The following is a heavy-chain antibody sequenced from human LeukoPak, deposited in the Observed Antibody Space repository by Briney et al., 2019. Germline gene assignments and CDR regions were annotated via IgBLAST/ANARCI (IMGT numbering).Heavy chain of an antibody. CDR2: IDWDDDK. Sequence: SGPALVKPTQTLTLTCTFSGFSLNTSGMCVSWIRQPPGKALEWLALIDWDDDKYYSTSLKTRLTISKDTSKNQVVLTMTNMDPVDTATYYCARLLGYCSGGSCYSYFDYWGQGTLVTVST. J-gene: IGHJ4*02. V-gene: IGHV2-70*01. D-gene: IGHD2-15*01. CDR1: GFSLNTSGMC. CDR3: ARLLGYCSGGSCYSYFDY.